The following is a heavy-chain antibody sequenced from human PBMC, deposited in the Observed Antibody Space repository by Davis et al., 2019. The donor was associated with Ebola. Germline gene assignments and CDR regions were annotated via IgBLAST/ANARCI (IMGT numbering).Heavy chain of an antibody. J-gene: IGHJ4*02. CDR3: ARSLAPYSYGPPAFDY. CDR1: GYTFTSYD. CDR2: MNPNSGNT. V-gene: IGHV1-8*01. Sequence: ASVKVSCKASGYTFTSYDINWVRQATGQGLEWMGWMNPNSGNTGYAQKFQGRVTMTRNTSISTAYMELSSLRSEDTAVYYCARSLAPYSYGPPAFDYWGQGTLVTVSS. D-gene: IGHD5-18*01.